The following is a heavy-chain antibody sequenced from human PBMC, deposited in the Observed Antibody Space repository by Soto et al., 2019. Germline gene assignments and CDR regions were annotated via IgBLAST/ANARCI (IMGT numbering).Heavy chain of an antibody. Sequence: WASVKVSCKASGYTFTGYYMHWVRQAPGQGLEWMGWINPNSGGTNYAQKFQGRVTMTRDTSISTAYMELSRLRSGDTAVYYCARDGDPSYGDYYYGMDVWGQGITVTVSS. CDR3: ARDGDPSYGDYYYGMDV. V-gene: IGHV1-2*02. CDR2: INPNSGGT. D-gene: IGHD5-18*01. J-gene: IGHJ6*02. CDR1: GYTFTGYY.